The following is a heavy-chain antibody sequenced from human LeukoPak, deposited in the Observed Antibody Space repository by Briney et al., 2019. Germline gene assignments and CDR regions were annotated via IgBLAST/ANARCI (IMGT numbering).Heavy chain of an antibody. CDR1: GGSISSYY. CDR2: IYYSGST. V-gene: IGHV4-59*08. D-gene: IGHD3-3*01. Sequence: SETLSHTCTVSGGSISSYYWSWIRQPPGKGLEWIGYIYYSGSTNYNPSLKSRVTISVDTSKNQFSLKLSSVTAADTAVYYCARTYYDFWSGYLGGMDVWGQGTTVTVSS. CDR3: ARTYYDFWSGYLGGMDV. J-gene: IGHJ6*02.